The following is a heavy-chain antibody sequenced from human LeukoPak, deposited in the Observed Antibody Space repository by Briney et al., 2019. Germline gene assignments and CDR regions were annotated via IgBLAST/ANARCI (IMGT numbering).Heavy chain of an antibody. V-gene: IGHV4-30-4*08. Sequence: SEILSLTCTVSGGSISSGDYYWSWIRQPPGKGLEWIGYIYYSGSTYYNPSLKSRVTISVDTSKNQFSLKLSSVTAADTAVYYCARVSSEDPEMHYYDSSGYYYVDYWGQGTLVTVSS. CDR3: ARVSSEDPEMHYYDSSGYYYVDY. J-gene: IGHJ4*02. D-gene: IGHD3-22*01. CDR1: GGSISSGDYY. CDR2: IYYSGST.